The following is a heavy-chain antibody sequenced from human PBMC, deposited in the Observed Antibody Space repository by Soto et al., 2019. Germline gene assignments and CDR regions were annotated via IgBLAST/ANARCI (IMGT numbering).Heavy chain of an antibody. Sequence: ESGGGVVQPGRSLRLSCAASGFTFSSYAMHWVRQAPGKGLEWVAVLSYDGSNKYYADSVKGRFTISRDNSKNTLYLQMNSLRAEDTAVYYCARCGRITIFGVVDYWGQGTLVTVSS. CDR2: LSYDGSNK. V-gene: IGHV3-30-3*01. CDR3: ARCGRITIFGVVDY. J-gene: IGHJ4*02. D-gene: IGHD3-3*01. CDR1: GFTFSSYA.